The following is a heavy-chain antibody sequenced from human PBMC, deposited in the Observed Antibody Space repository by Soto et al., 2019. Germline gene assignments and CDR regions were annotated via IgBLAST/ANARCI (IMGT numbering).Heavy chain of an antibody. D-gene: IGHD3-10*01. V-gene: IGHV4-61*08. CDR2: IYYSGST. CDR3: ARGRSVPGYTDYYGSGSVRPPRNNHGLDV. Sequence: SETLSLTCTVSGGSISSGGYYWSWIRQHPGKGLEWIGYIYYSGSTTYSPSLQSRVTLLVDTSKNQFSLKVTSVTPADTAMYYCARGRSVPGYTDYYGSGSVRPPRNNHGLDVWGQGITVTVSS. CDR1: GGSISSGGYY. J-gene: IGHJ6*02.